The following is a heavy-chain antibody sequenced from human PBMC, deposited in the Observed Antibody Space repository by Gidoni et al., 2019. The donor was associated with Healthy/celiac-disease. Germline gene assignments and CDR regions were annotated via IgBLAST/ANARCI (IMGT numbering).Heavy chain of an antibody. Sequence: QVQLQESGPGLVKPSQTLPLTCTVSGGSISSGGYYWSWIRQHPGKGLEWIGYIYYSGSTYYNPSLKSLVTISVDTSKNQFSLKLSSVTAADTAVYYCARQDPYGDYAFDYWGQGTLVTVSS. D-gene: IGHD4-17*01. CDR2: IYYSGST. J-gene: IGHJ4*02. V-gene: IGHV4-31*01. CDR1: GGSISSGGYY. CDR3: ARQDPYGDYAFDY.